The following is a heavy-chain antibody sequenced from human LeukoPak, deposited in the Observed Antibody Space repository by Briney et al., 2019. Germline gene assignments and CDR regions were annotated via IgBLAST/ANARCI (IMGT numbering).Heavy chain of an antibody. Sequence: VASVKVSCKASGYTFTSYYMHWVRQAPGQGLEWIGWLSSRDGYAKYAEKFQGRVTMTTDTSTSTANLELRSLRSDDTAVYYCVRGAWGDVIDYWGQGTLVTVSS. V-gene: IGHV1-18*04. D-gene: IGHD2-21*02. CDR1: GYTFTSYY. J-gene: IGHJ4*02. CDR2: LSSRDGYA. CDR3: VRGAWGDVIDY.